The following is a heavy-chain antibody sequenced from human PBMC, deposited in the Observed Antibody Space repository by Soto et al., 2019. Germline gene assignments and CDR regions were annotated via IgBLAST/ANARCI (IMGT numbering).Heavy chain of an antibody. D-gene: IGHD2-15*01. J-gene: IGHJ4*02. Sequence: WGSLRLSCAASGFTFSSYAIIWVRQAPVKGLEWVSAISGSGGSTYYADSVKGRFTISRDNSKNTLYLQMNSLRAEDTAVYYCANRRTPGYWGQGTLVTVSS. CDR1: GFTFSSYA. CDR3: ANRRTPGY. V-gene: IGHV3-23*01. CDR2: ISGSGGST.